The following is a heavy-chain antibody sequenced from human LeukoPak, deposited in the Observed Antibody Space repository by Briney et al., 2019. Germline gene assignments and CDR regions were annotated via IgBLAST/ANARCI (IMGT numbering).Heavy chain of an antibody. V-gene: IGHV4-34*01. D-gene: IGHD3-3*01. CDR2: INHSGST. CDR3: ARNSYYDFWSGYNDY. CDR1: GGSFSGYY. Sequence: RTSETLPLTCAVYGGSFSGYYWSWIRQPPGKGLEWIGEINHSGSTNYNPSLKSRVTISVDTSKNQFSLKLSSATAADTAVYYCARNSYYDFWSGYNDYWGQGTLVTVSS. J-gene: IGHJ4*02.